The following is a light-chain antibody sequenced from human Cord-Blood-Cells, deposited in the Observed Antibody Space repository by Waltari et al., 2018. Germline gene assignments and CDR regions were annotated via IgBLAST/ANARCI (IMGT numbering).Light chain of an antibody. V-gene: IGLV2-8*01. CDR1: SSDVGGYTY. CDR3: SSYAGSNNLV. Sequence: QSALTQPPSASGSPGQSVTISCTGTSSDVGGYTYVSRYQQHPGNAPKSMIYEVSKRPSGVPGRFSGSKSGNTASLTVSGLQAEDEADYYCSSYAGSNNLVFGGGTKLTVL. J-gene: IGLJ2*01. CDR2: EVS.